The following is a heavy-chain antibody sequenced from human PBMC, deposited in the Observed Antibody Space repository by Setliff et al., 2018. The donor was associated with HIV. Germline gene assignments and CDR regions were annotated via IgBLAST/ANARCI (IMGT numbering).Heavy chain of an antibody. CDR3: ARVVGYYDSSGYPNYYYYYMDV. J-gene: IGHJ6*03. CDR2: IYTSGST. CDR1: GVSTSSSSYY. D-gene: IGHD3-22*01. V-gene: IGHV4-61*09. Sequence: PSETLSLTCIVSGVSTSSSSYYWGWIRQPAGKGLEWIGHIYTSGSTNYNPSLKSRVTMSVDTSKNQFSLKLSSVTAADTAVYYCARVVGYYDSSGYPNYYYYYMDVWGKGTMVTVSS.